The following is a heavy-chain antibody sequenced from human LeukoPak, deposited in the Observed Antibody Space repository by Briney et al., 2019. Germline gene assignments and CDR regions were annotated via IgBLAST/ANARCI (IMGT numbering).Heavy chain of an antibody. D-gene: IGHD2-15*01. CDR3: ARLSGYCSGGSCYSDNWFDP. CDR2: IIPIFGTA. V-gene: IGHV1-69*13. J-gene: IGHJ5*02. Sequence: SVKVSCKASGGTFISYAISWVRQAPGQGLEWMGGIIPIFGTANYAQKFQGRVTITADESTSTAYVELSSLRSEDTAVYYCARLSGYCSGGSCYSDNWFDPWGQGTLVTVSS. CDR1: GGTFISYA.